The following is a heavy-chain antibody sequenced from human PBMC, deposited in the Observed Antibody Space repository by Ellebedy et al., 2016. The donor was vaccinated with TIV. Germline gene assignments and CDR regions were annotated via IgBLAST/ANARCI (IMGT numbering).Heavy chain of an antibody. CDR1: GFTFSNAW. CDR2: IYSGGNT. Sequence: GESLKISCAASGFTFSNAWMNWVRQAPGKGLEWVSVIYSGGNTFSADSVKGRFTMSRDNSKNTVYLQMNNLRADDTAVYYCARDPTRDGYNRGFFDSWGQGTLVTVSS. CDR3: ARDPTRDGYNRGFFDS. V-gene: IGHV3-53*01. D-gene: IGHD5-24*01. J-gene: IGHJ4*02.